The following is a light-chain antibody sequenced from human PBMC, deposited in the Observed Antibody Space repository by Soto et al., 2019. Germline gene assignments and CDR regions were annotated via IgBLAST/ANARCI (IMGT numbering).Light chain of an antibody. CDR2: DVN. CDR1: SSDLGTYDY. CDR3: SSYTTSSSVI. J-gene: IGLJ2*01. Sequence: QSALTQPASVSGSPRQSIAISCSGTSSDLGTYDYVSWYQQHPGKAPKLMLFDVNHRPSGVSDRFFGSKSGNTASLTISGLQAEDEADYYCSSYTTSSSVIFGGGTKLTVL. V-gene: IGLV2-14*01.